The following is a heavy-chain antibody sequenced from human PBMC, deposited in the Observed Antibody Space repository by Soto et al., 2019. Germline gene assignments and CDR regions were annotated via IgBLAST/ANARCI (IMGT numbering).Heavy chain of an antibody. Sequence: GGSLRLSCAASGFAFSDHYMDWVRQAPGKGLEWVGRSRNKANSYTTEYAASVKGRFTVSRDDSKSSLYLEMNSLKADDTAVYYCARTPGVRAHVTGLHYSMDVWGKGTTVTVSS. V-gene: IGHV3-72*01. J-gene: IGHJ6*03. CDR1: GFAFSDHY. CDR2: SRNKANSYTT. D-gene: IGHD3-3*01. CDR3: ARTPGVRAHVTGLHYSMDV.